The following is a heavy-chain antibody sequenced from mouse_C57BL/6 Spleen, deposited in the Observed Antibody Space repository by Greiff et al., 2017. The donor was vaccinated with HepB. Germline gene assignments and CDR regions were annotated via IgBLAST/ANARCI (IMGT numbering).Heavy chain of an antibody. D-gene: IGHD3-2*02. Sequence: VQLKESGGGLVKPGGSLKLSCAASGFTFSSYAMSWVRQTPEKRLEWVATISDGGSYTYYPDNVKGRFTISRDNAKNNLYLQMSHLKSEDTAMYYCAREGASPSQAWFAYWGQGTLVTVSA. CDR1: GFTFSSYA. J-gene: IGHJ3*01. CDR2: ISDGGSYT. CDR3: AREGASPSQAWFAY. V-gene: IGHV5-4*01.